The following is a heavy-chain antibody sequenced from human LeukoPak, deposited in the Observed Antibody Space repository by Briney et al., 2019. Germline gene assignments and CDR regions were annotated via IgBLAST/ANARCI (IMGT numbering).Heavy chain of an antibody. V-gene: IGHV3-9*01. D-gene: IGHD3-3*01. Sequence: GGSLRLSCAASGFTFDYYAIHWVRQAPGEGLEWVSGRSWDYGSIGYADSVKRRFTISRDNAKHSLYLQLHSLRAEDTALYYCAKDISSRDFWSGEDAFDIWGHGTMVTVSS. CDR1: GFTFDYYA. CDR2: RSWDYGSI. J-gene: IGHJ3*02. CDR3: AKDISSRDFWSGEDAFDI.